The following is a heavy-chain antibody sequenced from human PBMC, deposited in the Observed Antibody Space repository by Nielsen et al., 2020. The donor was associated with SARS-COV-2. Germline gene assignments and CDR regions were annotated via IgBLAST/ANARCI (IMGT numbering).Heavy chain of an antibody. CDR2: INPNSGGT. CDR1: GYTFTGYY. Sequence: ASVKVSCKASGYTFTGYYMHWVRQAPGQGLEWMGRINPNSGGTNYAQKFQGRVTMTRDTSISTAYMELSRLRSDDTAVYYCARSLGYYDSSGYSPYLYGMDVWGQGTTVTVSS. J-gene: IGHJ6*02. V-gene: IGHV1-2*06. D-gene: IGHD3-22*01. CDR3: ARSLGYYDSSGYSPYLYGMDV.